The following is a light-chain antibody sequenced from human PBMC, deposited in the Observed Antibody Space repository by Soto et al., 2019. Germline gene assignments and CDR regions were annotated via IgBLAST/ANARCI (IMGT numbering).Light chain of an antibody. V-gene: IGKV3-15*01. J-gene: IGKJ1*01. CDR1: QSVSSN. Sequence: IVITQYPATLSVSPGERATLSCRASQSVSSNLAWYQQKPGQAPRLLIYGASTRATGIPARFSGSGSGTDFTLTISSLQSEDFAVYYCQQYNNWPPGWTFGQGTKVDIK. CDR3: QQYNNWPPGWT. CDR2: GAS.